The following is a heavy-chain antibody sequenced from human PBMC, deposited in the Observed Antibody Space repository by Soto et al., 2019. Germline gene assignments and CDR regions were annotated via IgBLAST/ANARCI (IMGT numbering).Heavy chain of an antibody. CDR2: ISGSGGST. D-gene: IGHD3-10*01. Sequence: GGSLRFSCAASGFTFSSYTMSWVRQAPGKGLEWVSAISGSGGSTYYADSVKGRFTISRDSSKNTLYLQMNSLRAEDTAVYYCAKDRAYYYYFDYWGQGTLVTVSS. J-gene: IGHJ4*02. V-gene: IGHV3-23*01. CDR3: AKDRAYYYYFDY. CDR1: GFTFSSYT.